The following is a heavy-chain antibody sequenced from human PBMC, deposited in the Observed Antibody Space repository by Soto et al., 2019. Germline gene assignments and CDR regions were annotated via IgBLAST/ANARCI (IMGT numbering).Heavy chain of an antibody. Sequence: QVQLQQWGAGLLKPSETLSLTCAVYGGSFSGYYWTWIRQPPGTGLVWAGQINHSGSTTYNPSLTRLVTMSVDTAKTQFSLQLTSVTAADTAVYYCARDKFTGVFDYWGQGTRVTVPS. D-gene: IGHD2-8*02. CDR1: GGSFSGYY. CDR2: INHSGST. J-gene: IGHJ4*02. V-gene: IGHV4-34*01. CDR3: ARDKFTGVFDY.